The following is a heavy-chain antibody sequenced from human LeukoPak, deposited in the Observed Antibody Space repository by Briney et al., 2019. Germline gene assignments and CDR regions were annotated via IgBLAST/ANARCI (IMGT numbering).Heavy chain of an antibody. V-gene: IGHV4-30-2*01. CDR2: IYHSGST. J-gene: IGHJ4*02. CDR1: GGSISSGGYS. Sequence: PSETLSLTCAVSGGSISSGGYSWSWIRQPPGKGLEWIGYIYHSGSTYYNPSLKSRVTISVDRSKNQFSLKLSSVTAADTAVYYCVRGAGVDCSSTSCYVEKFDYWGKGTLVIVSS. CDR3: VRGAGVDCSSTSCYVEKFDY. D-gene: IGHD2-2*01.